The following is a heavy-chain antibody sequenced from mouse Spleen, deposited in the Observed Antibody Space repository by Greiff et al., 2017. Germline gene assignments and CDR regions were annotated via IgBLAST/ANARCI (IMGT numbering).Heavy chain of an antibody. V-gene: IGHV2-6-1*01. Sequence: VQRVESGPGLVAPSQSLSITCTISGFSLTSYGVHWVRQPPGKGLEWLVVIWSDGSTTYNSALKSRLSISKDNSKSQVFLKMNSLQTDDTAMYYCARHGNYGNYFDYWGQGTTLTVSS. J-gene: IGHJ2*01. D-gene: IGHD1-1*01. CDR2: IWSDGST. CDR3: ARHGNYGNYFDY. CDR1: GFSLTSYG.